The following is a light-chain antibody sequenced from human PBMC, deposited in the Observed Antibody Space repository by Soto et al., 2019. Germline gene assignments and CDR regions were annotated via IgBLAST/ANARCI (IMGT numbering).Light chain of an antibody. CDR2: ATS. Sequence: EIVMTQSPATLSVSPGERATLSCRASQSVSSYLAWYQQKPGQAPRLLIYATSTRATGIPARFSGSGSGTEFTLTISSLQSEDFAVYYCQQYNNWPITFGQGTRLEIK. V-gene: IGKV3-15*01. J-gene: IGKJ5*01. CDR3: QQYNNWPIT. CDR1: QSVSSY.